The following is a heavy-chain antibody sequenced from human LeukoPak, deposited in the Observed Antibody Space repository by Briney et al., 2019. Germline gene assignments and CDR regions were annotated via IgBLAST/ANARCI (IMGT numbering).Heavy chain of an antibody. D-gene: IGHD4-17*01. Sequence: SETLSLTCAVYGXSFSGYYWSWIRQPPGKGLEWIGEINHSGSTNYNPSLKSRVTISVDTSKNQFSLKLSSVTAADTAVYYCAISLGYDDYGIYYYYYGMDVWGQGTTVTVSS. V-gene: IGHV4-34*01. J-gene: IGHJ6*02. CDR3: AISLGYDDYGIYYYYYGMDV. CDR2: INHSGST. CDR1: GXSFSGYY.